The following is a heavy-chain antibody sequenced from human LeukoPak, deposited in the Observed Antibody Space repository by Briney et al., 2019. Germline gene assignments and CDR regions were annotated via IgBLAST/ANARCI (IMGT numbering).Heavy chain of an antibody. V-gene: IGHV4-34*01. J-gene: IGHJ6*03. CDR1: GGSFSGYY. CDR3: ASSAPYYDFWSGYPYYYMDV. CDR2: INHSGST. D-gene: IGHD3-3*01. Sequence: SETLSLTCAVYGGSFSGYYWSWIRQPPGKGLEWIGEINHSGSTNYNPSLKSRVTISVDTSKNQFSLKLSSVTAADTAVYYCASSAPYYDFWSGYPYYYMDVWGKGTTVTVSS.